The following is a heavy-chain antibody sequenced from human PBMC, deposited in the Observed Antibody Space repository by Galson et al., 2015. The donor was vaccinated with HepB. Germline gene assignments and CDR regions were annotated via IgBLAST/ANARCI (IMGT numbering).Heavy chain of an antibody. J-gene: IGHJ3*02. CDR3: ARDNPFYSNYPSPWEGAFDI. V-gene: IGHV3-33*01. D-gene: IGHD4-11*01. CDR1: GFTFSSYG. CDR2: IWYDGSNK. Sequence: SLRLSCAASGFTFSSYGMHWVRQAPGKGLEWVAVIWYDGSNKYYADSVKGRFTISRDNSKNTLYLQMNSLRAEDTAVYYCARDNPFYSNYPSPWEGAFDIWGQGTMVTVSS.